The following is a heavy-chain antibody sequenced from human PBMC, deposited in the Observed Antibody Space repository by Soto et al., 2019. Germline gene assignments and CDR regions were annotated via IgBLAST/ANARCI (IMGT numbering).Heavy chain of an antibody. Sequence: QITVKESGPTLVTPTQTLTLTCTFSGFSFIPSGGGVGWIRQPPGKAPEWLAIIFWNDDKRYSPSLNSRLTITKDPSKNQVLLTMTNSDPVDTATYLCVRRRGDFTTGAAFDIWGLGTKVTVSS. CDR1: GFSFIPSGGG. V-gene: IGHV2-5*01. D-gene: IGHD3-3*01. CDR2: IFWNDDK. CDR3: VRRRGDFTTGAAFDI. J-gene: IGHJ3*02.